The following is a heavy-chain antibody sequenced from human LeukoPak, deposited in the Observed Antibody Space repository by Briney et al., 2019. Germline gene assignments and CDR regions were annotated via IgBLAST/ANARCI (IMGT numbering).Heavy chain of an antibody. V-gene: IGHV3-30*03. CDR3: ARTKDGSRGVFDY. Sequence: GGSLRLSCAASGFTFSSYGMHWVRQAPGKGLEWAAAISYDGSNKYYADSVKGRFTISRDNSKNTLYLQMNSLRAEDTAVYYCARTKDGSRGVFDYWGQGTLVTVSS. D-gene: IGHD3-10*01. CDR1: GFTFSSYG. CDR2: ISYDGSNK. J-gene: IGHJ4*02.